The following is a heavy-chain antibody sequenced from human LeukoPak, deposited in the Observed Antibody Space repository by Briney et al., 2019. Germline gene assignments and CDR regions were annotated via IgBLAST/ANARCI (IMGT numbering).Heavy chain of an antibody. CDR2: IYYSGST. Sequence: SETLSLTCTVSGGSISSYYWSWIRQPPGKGLEWIGYIYYSGSTNYNPSLKSRVTISVDTSKNQFSLQLNSVTPEDTAVYYCARAVRGIAARPLAFDIWGQGTMVTVSS. CDR1: GGSISSYY. CDR3: ARAVRGIAARPLAFDI. D-gene: IGHD6-6*01. V-gene: IGHV4-59*12. J-gene: IGHJ3*02.